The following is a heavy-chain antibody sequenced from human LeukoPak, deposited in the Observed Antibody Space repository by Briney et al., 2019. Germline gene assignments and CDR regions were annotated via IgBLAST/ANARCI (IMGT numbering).Heavy chain of an antibody. CDR3: AKLRVDAYDSPNDS. Sequence: GGSLRLSCAASGFTFSSFGIHWVRQAPGMGLEWVAIISYDGNTKYYADSVKGRFTISRDNSRSALYLQMNSLRTDDTALYYCAKLRVDAYDSPNDSWGQGILVTVSS. CDR2: ISYDGNTK. D-gene: IGHD5-12*01. CDR1: GFTFSSFG. V-gene: IGHV3-30*18. J-gene: IGHJ4*02.